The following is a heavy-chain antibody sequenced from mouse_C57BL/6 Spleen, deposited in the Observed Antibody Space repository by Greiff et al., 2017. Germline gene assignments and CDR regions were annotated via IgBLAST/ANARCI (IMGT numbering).Heavy chain of an antibody. J-gene: IGHJ3*01. CDR1: GYAFSSSW. CDR2: IYPGDGDT. D-gene: IGHD1-1*01. CDR3: ARGLLRVAWFAY. Sequence: QVQLQQSGPELVKPGASVKISCKASGYAFSSSWMNWVKQRPGKGLEWIGRIYPGDGDTNYNGKFKGKATLTADKSSSTAYMQLSSLTSEDSAVYFCARGLLRVAWFAYWGQGTLVTVSA. V-gene: IGHV1-82*01.